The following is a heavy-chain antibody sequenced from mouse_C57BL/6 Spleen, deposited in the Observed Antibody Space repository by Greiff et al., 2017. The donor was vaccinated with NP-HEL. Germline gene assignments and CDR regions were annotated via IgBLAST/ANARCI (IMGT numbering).Heavy chain of an antibody. D-gene: IGHD1-1*01. CDR2: ILPGSGST. CDR1: GYTFTGYW. Sequence: VQLQQSGAELMKPGASVKLSCKATGYTFTGYWIEWVKQRPGHGLEWIGEILPGSGSTNYNEKVKGKATLTADTSSNTAYMQLSRLTTEDSAIYYCARGERITTVVAPYRGQGTTLTVSS. V-gene: IGHV1-9*01. CDR3: ARGERITTVVAPY. J-gene: IGHJ2*01.